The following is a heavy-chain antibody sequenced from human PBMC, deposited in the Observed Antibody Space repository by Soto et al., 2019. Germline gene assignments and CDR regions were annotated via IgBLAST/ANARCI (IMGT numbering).Heavy chain of an antibody. CDR2: ISGSGGST. CDR1: GFTFSSYA. Sequence: EVQLLESGGDLVQPGGSLRLACTASGFTFSSYAMNWVRQAPGKGLEGVSVISGSGGSTYYADSVKGRFTISRDNSKNTLYLQMNSLSAGDTAVYYCAKCDYYDTSGYSDYWGRGTLVTVSS. D-gene: IGHD3-22*01. J-gene: IGHJ4*02. CDR3: AKCDYYDTSGYSDY. V-gene: IGHV3-23*01.